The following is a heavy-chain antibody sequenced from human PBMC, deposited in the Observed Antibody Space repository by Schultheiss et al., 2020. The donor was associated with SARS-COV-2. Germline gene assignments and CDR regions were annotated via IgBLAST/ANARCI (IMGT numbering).Heavy chain of an antibody. CDR3: ARVGGYSYGYPSRYFDY. CDR1: GFTFSSYA. D-gene: IGHD5-18*01. J-gene: IGHJ4*02. Sequence: GGSLRLSCAASGFTFSSYAMHWVRQAPGKGLEWVSVIYSGGSTYYADSVKGRFTISRDNSKNTLYLQMNSLRAEDTAVYYCARVGGYSYGYPSRYFDYWGQGTLVTVSS. CDR2: IYSGGST. V-gene: IGHV3-53*01.